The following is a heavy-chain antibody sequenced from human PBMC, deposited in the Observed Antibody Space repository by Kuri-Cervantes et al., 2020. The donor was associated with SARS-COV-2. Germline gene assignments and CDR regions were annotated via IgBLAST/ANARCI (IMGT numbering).Heavy chain of an antibody. D-gene: IGHD3-3*01. CDR1: GGSISSGDYY. J-gene: IGHJ5*02. CDR3: AQRVGYGFWSGYSGCFDP. V-gene: IGHV4-39*07. CDR2: IYHSGST. Sequence: SETLSLTCTVSGGSISSGDYYWGWIRQPPGKGLEWIGSIYHSGSTYYNPSLKSRVTISVDTSKNQFSLKLSSVAAADTAVYYCAQRVGYGFWSGYSGCFDPWGQGTLVTVSS.